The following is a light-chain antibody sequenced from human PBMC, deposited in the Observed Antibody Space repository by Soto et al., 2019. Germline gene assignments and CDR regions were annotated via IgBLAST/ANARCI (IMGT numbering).Light chain of an antibody. CDR3: QQTYSTLSIT. J-gene: IGKJ5*01. V-gene: IGKV1-39*01. Sequence: DIQMTQSPSSLSASVGDRVTITCRASESIDRHLNWYQQRPGKAPKLLIYAASTLQNGVPSRFRGGGSGTDFTLTISNLQPEDFATYYCQQTYSTLSITFGQGTRLEIK. CDR2: AAS. CDR1: ESIDRH.